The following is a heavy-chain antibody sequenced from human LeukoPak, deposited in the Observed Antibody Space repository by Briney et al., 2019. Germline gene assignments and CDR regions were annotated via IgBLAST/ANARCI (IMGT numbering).Heavy chain of an antibody. V-gene: IGHV4-34*01. Sequence: SETLSLTCAVYGGSFSGYYWSWIRQPPGKGLEWIGEINHSGSTNYNPSLKSRVTISVDTSKNQFSLKLSSVTAADTAVYYCARWAPEGYFDWLLRTYYYYYYMDVWGKGTTVTISS. J-gene: IGHJ6*03. CDR3: ARWAPEGYFDWLLRTYYYYYYMDV. CDR2: INHSGST. CDR1: GGSFSGYY. D-gene: IGHD3-9*01.